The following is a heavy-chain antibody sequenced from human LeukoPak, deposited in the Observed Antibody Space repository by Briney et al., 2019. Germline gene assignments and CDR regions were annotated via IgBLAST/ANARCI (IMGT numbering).Heavy chain of an antibody. CDR3: AREGLWFGELSD. J-gene: IGHJ4*02. D-gene: IGHD3-10*01. CDR2: INHSGST. V-gene: IGHV4-34*01. Sequence: PSETLSLTCAVYGGSFSGYYWSWIRQPPGKGLEWIGEINHSGSTNYNPSLKSRVTISVDTSKNQFSLKLSSVTAADTAVYYCAREGLWFGELSDWGQETLVTVSS. CDR1: GGSFSGYY.